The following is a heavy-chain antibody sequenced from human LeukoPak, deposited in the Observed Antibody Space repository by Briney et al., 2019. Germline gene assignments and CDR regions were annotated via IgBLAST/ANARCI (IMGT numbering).Heavy chain of an antibody. V-gene: IGHV3-23*01. CDR1: GFTFTNYA. J-gene: IGHJ6*02. CDR3: TKRRRSSGSYYLYDMDV. CDR2: ISTTGGSS. D-gene: IGHD1-26*01. Sequence: PGGSLRLSCAASGFTFTNYAMSWVRQAPGRGLEWVSAISTTGGSSYYADSVKGRFTISRDSSRNTLYLQMNSLRAEDTAVYYCTKRRRSSGSYYLYDMDVWGQGTTVTVSS.